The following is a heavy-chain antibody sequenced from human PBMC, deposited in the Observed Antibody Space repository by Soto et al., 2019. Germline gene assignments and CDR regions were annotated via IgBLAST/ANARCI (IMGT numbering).Heavy chain of an antibody. CDR1: GYTFTSYG. Sequence: ASVKVTCKASGYTFTSYGISWVRQAPGQGLEWMGWISAYNGNTNYAQKLQGRVTMTTDTSTSTAYMELSSLTSEDTAIYYCARDDRSVSGVVTLDHWGPGTLVTVSS. CDR2: ISAYNGNT. CDR3: ARDDRSVSGVVTLDH. V-gene: IGHV1-18*04. J-gene: IGHJ4*02. D-gene: IGHD3-3*01.